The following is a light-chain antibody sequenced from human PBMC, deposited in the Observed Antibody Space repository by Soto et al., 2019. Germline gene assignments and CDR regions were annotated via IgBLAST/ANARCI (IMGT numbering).Light chain of an antibody. CDR1: QSVSSSY. CDR3: QQYGSSPWT. V-gene: IGKV3-20*01. Sequence: EIVLTQSPGTLSLSPGERATLSCRASQSVSSSYLAWYQQTPGQAPRRVVYGASSRATGIPDRFSGSGSGTDFTLTISRLEPEDFAVYYCQQYGSSPWTFGQGTKVGIK. CDR2: GAS. J-gene: IGKJ1*01.